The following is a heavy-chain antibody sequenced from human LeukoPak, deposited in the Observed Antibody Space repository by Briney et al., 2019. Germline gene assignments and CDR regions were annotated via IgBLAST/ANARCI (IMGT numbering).Heavy chain of an antibody. CDR3: ARDLDPIEAADPNWFDP. J-gene: IGHJ5*02. D-gene: IGHD6-13*01. Sequence: ASVKVSCKASGYTFTSYYMHWVRQAPGQGLEWMGMINPTGGSTTYAQKFQGRVTMTGDTSTCTVYMELSSLTSEDTAVYYCARDLDPIEAADPNWFDPWGQGTLVTVSS. V-gene: IGHV1-46*01. CDR2: INPTGGST. CDR1: GYTFTSYY.